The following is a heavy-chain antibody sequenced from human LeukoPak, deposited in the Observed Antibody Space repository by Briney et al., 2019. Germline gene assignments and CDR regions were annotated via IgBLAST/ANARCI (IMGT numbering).Heavy chain of an antibody. V-gene: IGHV3-7*01. CDR1: GFTFSSYW. J-gene: IGHJ4*02. CDR3: AREYGDYVFDY. CDR2: IKQDGSEK. D-gene: IGHD4-17*01. Sequence: GGSLRLSCAASGFTFSSYWMSWVRQAPGKGLEWVANIKQDGSEKYYVDSVKGRFTISRDDAKNSLYLQMNSQRAEDTAVYYCAREYGDYVFDYWGQGTLVTVSS.